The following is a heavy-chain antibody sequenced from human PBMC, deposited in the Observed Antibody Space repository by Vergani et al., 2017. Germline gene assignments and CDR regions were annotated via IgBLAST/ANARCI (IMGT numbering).Heavy chain of an antibody. D-gene: IGHD2-15*01. Sequence: QVQLQESGPGLVKPSETLSLTCTVSGGSISSYYWSWIRQPPGKGLEWIGYIYTSGSTNYNPSLKSRVTISVDTSKNQFSRKLSSVTAADTAVYYCARLSKRLYFWFDPWGQGTLVTVSS. V-gene: IGHV4-4*09. CDR3: ARLSKRLYFWFDP. CDR1: GGSISSYY. CDR2: IYTSGST. J-gene: IGHJ5*02.